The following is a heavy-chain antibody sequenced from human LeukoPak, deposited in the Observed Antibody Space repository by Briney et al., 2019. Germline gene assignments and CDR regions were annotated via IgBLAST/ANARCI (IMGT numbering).Heavy chain of an antibody. Sequence: SETLSLTCIVSVGFTTYDYWNWIRQPAGKAPEWIGRIHTTGSTNYNPSLKSRLTMTLDKSKKQFSLKVTSMTAADTALYYCARGGGNRHFDSWGQGILVTVSS. CDR3: ARGGGNRHFDS. J-gene: IGHJ4*02. CDR1: VGFTTYDY. V-gene: IGHV4-4*07. CDR2: IHTTGST. D-gene: IGHD2-15*01.